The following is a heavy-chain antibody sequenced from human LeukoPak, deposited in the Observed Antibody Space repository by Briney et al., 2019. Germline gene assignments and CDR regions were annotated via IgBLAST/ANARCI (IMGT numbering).Heavy chain of an antibody. CDR1: GGTFSSYA. V-gene: IGHV1-69*05. CDR3: AQGGRGDYYYMDV. Sequence: GASVKVSCKSSGGTFSSYAISWVRQAPGQGLEWMGGIIPIFGTANYAQKFQGRVTITTDESTSTAYMELSSLRSEDTAVYYCAQGGRGDYYYMDVWGKGTTVTVSS. J-gene: IGHJ6*03. D-gene: IGHD3-10*01. CDR2: IIPIFGTA.